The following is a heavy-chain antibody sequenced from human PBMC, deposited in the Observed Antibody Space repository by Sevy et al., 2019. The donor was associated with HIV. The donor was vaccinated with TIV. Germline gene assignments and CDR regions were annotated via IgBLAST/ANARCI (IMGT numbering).Heavy chain of an antibody. Sequence: GGCLRPSCTASGFTFDKYAMHCVRQAPGKGLERVSGITWNSVILGYADSVKGRFTISRDNARNSQYLEMKSLRAEDKAMYYCAKSTFLPAARNAYYFDYWGQGTLVTVSS. CDR2: ITWNSVIL. CDR1: GFTFDKYA. CDR3: AKSTFLPAARNAYYFDY. D-gene: IGHD6-25*01. V-gene: IGHV3-9*01. J-gene: IGHJ4*02.